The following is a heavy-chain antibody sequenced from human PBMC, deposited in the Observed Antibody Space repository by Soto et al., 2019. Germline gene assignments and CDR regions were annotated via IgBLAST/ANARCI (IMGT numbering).Heavy chain of an antibody. D-gene: IGHD3-10*01. Sequence: PGGSLRLSCAASGFIFKMYWMHWVRPSPWKGLVWISRIYNDGTYSDYADSVRGRFTISRDNVNDTLYLQMNNLRAEDSGLYYCTRGPRPISTGTGAYWGQGTQVTVSS. J-gene: IGHJ4*02. CDR1: GFIFKMYW. CDR3: TRGPRPISTGTGAY. V-gene: IGHV3-74*01. CDR2: IYNDGTYS.